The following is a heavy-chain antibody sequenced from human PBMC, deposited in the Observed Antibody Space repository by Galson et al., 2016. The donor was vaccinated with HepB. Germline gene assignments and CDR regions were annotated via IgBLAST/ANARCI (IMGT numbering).Heavy chain of an antibody. CDR2: VYSGGEI. CDR1: GFTVSTHY. Sequence: SLRLSCAASGFTVSTHYMTWVRQAPGKGLEWVSVVYSGGEIFYADSVKGRFTISRDIFKKTLYLQMNSLRAEDTAVYYCARDGWGYGDFLAYWGQGTLVTVSS. D-gene: IGHD4-17*01. J-gene: IGHJ4*02. V-gene: IGHV3-66*02. CDR3: ARDGWGYGDFLAY.